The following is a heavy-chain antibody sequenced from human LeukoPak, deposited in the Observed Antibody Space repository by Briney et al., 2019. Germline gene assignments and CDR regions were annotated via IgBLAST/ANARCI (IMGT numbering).Heavy chain of an antibody. CDR2: ISGSGGST. J-gene: IGHJ4*02. D-gene: IGHD7-27*01. Sequence: GGSLRLSCAASGFTFSSYPMSWVRQAPGKGLEWVSGISGSGGSTHYADSVKGRFTISRDNSKNTLYLQMNSLRAEDTAVYYCARDLWGQYYFDYWGQGTLVTVSS. V-gene: IGHV3-23*01. CDR3: ARDLWGQYYFDY. CDR1: GFTFSSYP.